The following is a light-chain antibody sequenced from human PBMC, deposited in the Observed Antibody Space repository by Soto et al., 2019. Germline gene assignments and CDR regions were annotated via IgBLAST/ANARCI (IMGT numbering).Light chain of an antibody. V-gene: IGKV1-39*01. CDR3: QQSYSTPLT. J-gene: IGKJ3*01. CDR2: AAS. Sequence: QVSQSPFHLTASVAARVTITCRASQRISTYLNWYQQKPGKAPKLLIYAASSLQSGVPSRFSGSGSGTDFTLTISSLQPEDFATYYCQQSYSTPLTFGPGTKVDIK. CDR1: QRISTY.